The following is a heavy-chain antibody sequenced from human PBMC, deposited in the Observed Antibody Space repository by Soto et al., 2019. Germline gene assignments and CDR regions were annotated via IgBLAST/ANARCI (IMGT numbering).Heavy chain of an antibody. D-gene: IGHD6-13*01. J-gene: IGHJ4*02. V-gene: IGHV4-59*01. CDR2: VSYSGST. CDR3: ARDRLAAAGAGLNY. CDR1: RGSLSTYY. Sequence: SETLSLTCTISRGSLSTYYWSWIRQPPGKGLEWIGYVSYSGSTNYNPSLKNRVTISLDTSRNQFSLKVTSVSAADTALYYCARDRLAAAGAGLNYWGQGTLVTVSS.